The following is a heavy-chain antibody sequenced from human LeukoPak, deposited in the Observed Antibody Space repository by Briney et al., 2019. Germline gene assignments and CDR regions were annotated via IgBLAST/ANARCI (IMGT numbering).Heavy chain of an antibody. CDR1: GYTFTSYG. CDR2: ISAYNGNT. D-gene: IGHD2-2*01. Sequence: ASVKVSCKASGYTFTSYGISWVRQAPGQGLEWMGWISAYNGNTNYAQKLQGRVTMTTDTSTSTAYMELRSLRSDDTAVYYCARVIDCSSTRCPEYYYYYYMDVWGKGTAVTVSS. V-gene: IGHV1-18*01. CDR3: ARVIDCSSTRCPEYYYYYYMDV. J-gene: IGHJ6*03.